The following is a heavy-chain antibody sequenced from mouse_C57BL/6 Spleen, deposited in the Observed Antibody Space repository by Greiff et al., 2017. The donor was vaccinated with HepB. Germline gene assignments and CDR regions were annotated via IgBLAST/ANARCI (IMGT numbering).Heavy chain of an antibody. D-gene: IGHD2-4*01. Sequence: QVQLKESGAELVKPGASVKISCKASGYAFSSYWMNWVKQRPGKGLEWIGQIYPGDGDTNYNGKFKGKATLTADKSSSTAYMQLSSLTSEDSAVYFCARGDDYDLGAMDYWGQGTSVTVSS. V-gene: IGHV1-80*01. CDR2: IYPGDGDT. CDR3: ARGDDYDLGAMDY. CDR1: GYAFSSYW. J-gene: IGHJ4*01.